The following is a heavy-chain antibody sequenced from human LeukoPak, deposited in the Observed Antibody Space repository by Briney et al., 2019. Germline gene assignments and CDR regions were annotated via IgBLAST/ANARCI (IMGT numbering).Heavy chain of an antibody. CDR1: GGPFSGYY. CDR3: ATGVRGVDY. Sequence: SETLSLTCAVYGGPFSGYYWSWIRQPPGKGLEWIGEINHSGSTNYNPSLKSRVTISVDTSKNQFSLKLSSVTAADTAVYYCATGVRGVDYWGQGTLVTVSS. D-gene: IGHD3-10*01. V-gene: IGHV4-34*01. J-gene: IGHJ4*02. CDR2: INHSGST.